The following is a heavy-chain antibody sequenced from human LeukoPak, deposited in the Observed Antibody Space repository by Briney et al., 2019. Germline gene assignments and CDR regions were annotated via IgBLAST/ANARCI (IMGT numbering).Heavy chain of an antibody. CDR2: ISSSGSTI. D-gene: IGHD2-21*02. J-gene: IGHJ6*03. V-gene: IGHV3-11*01. CDR1: GFTFSDYY. Sequence: GGSLRLSCAASGFTFSDYYMSWIRQAPGKGLEWVSYISSSGSTIYYADSVKGRFTISRDNSKNTLFLQMNSLRAEDTAVYYCGNSYSYYYMEVWGKGTTVTVS. CDR3: GNSYSYYYMEV.